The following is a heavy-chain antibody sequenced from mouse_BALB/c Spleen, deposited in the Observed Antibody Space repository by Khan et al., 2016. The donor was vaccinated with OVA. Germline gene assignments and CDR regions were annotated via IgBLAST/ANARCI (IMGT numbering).Heavy chain of an antibody. CDR1: GFSLTSYG. V-gene: IGHV2-2*02. CDR3: ARNYDYDEGLAY. D-gene: IGHD2-4*01. Sequence: QVQLKESGPGLVQPSQSLSITCTVSGFSLTSYGVHWVRQSPGKGLEWLGVIWRVGSTDYNAAFISSLNISTDNSSSQAFFKMNSLQANDTAIDYCARNYDYDEGLAYWGQGTLVTVSA. J-gene: IGHJ3*01. CDR2: IWRVGST.